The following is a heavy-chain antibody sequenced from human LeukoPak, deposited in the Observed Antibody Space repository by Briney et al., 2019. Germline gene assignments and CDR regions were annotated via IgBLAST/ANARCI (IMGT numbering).Heavy chain of an antibody. Sequence: GGSLRLSCAASGFTVSNNYISWVRQAPGKGLEWVSLIYTSGSTYYADSVKGRFTISRDISKNTLYLQMNSLRAEDTAVYYCARVTTSGSYKFDNWGQGTLVTVSS. CDR3: ARVTTSGSYKFDN. D-gene: IGHD3-10*01. J-gene: IGHJ4*02. CDR1: GFTVSNNY. CDR2: IYTSGST. V-gene: IGHV3-53*01.